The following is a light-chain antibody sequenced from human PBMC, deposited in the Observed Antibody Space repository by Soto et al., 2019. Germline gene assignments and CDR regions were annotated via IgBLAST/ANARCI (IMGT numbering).Light chain of an antibody. CDR3: QQYNNWPLT. CDR2: GAS. V-gene: IGKV3-15*01. Sequence: EIVMTQSPATLSVSPGERATLSCRVSQSVSSNLAWYQQKPGQAPRLPIYGASTRATGIPARFSGSGSGTEFTLTISSLQSEDFAVYYCQQYNNWPLTFGGGTKV. J-gene: IGKJ4*01. CDR1: QSVSSN.